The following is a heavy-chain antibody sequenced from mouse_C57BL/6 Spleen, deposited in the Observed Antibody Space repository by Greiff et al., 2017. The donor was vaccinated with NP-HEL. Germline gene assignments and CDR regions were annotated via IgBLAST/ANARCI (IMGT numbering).Heavy chain of an antibody. CDR3: ARPPYYDYDGDAY. CDR1: GYAFSSSW. J-gene: IGHJ3*01. D-gene: IGHD2-4*01. V-gene: IGHV1-82*01. CDR2: IYPGDGDT. Sequence: QVQLKESGPELVKPGASVKISCKASGYAFSSSWMNWVKQRPGKGLEWIGRIYPGDGDTNYNGKFKGKATLTADKSSSTAYMQLSSLTSEDSAVYFCARPPYYDYDGDAYWGQGTLVTVSA.